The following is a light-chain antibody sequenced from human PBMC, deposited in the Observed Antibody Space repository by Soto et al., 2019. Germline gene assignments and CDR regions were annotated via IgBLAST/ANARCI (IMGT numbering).Light chain of an antibody. CDR3: QHYSSVWA. CDR1: QSISRG. Sequence: IQMTQSPSTLSSSVGDRVTITCRASQSISRGLAWYQQKPGKAPNLLIYDASTLESGVPSRFSGSGSGTEFTLTISCLHPDDFATYYCQHYSSVWAFGQGTKVEIK. CDR2: DAS. V-gene: IGKV1-5*01. J-gene: IGKJ1*01.